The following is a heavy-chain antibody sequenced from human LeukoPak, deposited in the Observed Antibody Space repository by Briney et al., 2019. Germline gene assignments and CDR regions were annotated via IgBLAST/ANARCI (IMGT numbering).Heavy chain of an antibody. CDR2: MDPSGSQK. CDR1: EFTFNRPW. V-gene: IGHV3-7*01. J-gene: IGHJ4*02. D-gene: IGHD1-1*01. Sequence: PGGSLRLSCAASEFTFNRPWMNWVRQAPGKGLEWVANMDPSGSQKRYVDSVKGRFTISKDNPGASLYLDMHSLRAEDTAIYYCAIWTSGNYWGQGTLVTVSS. CDR3: AIWTSGNY.